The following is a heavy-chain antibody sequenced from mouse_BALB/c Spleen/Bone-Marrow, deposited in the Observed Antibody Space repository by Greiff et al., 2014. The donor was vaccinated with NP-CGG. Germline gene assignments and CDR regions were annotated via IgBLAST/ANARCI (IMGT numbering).Heavy chain of an antibody. CDR2: ISGYYGDA. CDR3: ARSGKVRNAMDY. J-gene: IGHJ4*01. V-gene: IGHV1S137*01. Sequence: QVQLQQSGAELVRPGVSVKISCKGSGYTFTDYAIHWVKQSHAKSLEWIGLISGYYGDAIYNQKFKGKATMTVDKSSSTAYMDLARLTSEYSAIYYCARSGKVRNAMDYWGQGTSVTVSS. D-gene: IGHD2-14*01. CDR1: GYTFTDYA.